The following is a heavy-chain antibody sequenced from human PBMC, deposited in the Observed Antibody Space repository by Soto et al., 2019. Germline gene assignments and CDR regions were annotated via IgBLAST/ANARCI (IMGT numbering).Heavy chain of an antibody. D-gene: IGHD2-2*01. J-gene: IGHJ6*02. CDR2: ISSSGSTV. CDR1: GFTFRNYS. CDR3: ARDMGDGVLVPAAQPSYYGMDV. V-gene: IGHV3-48*04. Sequence: PGGSLRLSCAASGFTFRNYSMNWVRQAPGKGLEWVSYISSSGSTVYYADSVKGRFTISRDNAKNSLYLQMNSLRAEDTAVYYCARDMGDGVLVPAAQPSYYGMDVWGQGTTVTVSS.